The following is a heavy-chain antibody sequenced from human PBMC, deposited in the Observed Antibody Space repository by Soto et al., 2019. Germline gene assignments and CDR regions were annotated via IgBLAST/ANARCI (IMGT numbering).Heavy chain of an antibody. CDR3: ARDPLWGTAMVLWYFDL. Sequence: GGSLILSCAASGFTFSSYAMHWVRQAPGKGLEWVAVISYDGSNKYYADSVKGRFTISRDNSKNTLYLQMNSLRAEDTAVYYCARDPLWGTAMVLWYFDLWGRGTLVTVSS. V-gene: IGHV3-30-3*01. CDR1: GFTFSSYA. J-gene: IGHJ2*01. D-gene: IGHD5-18*01. CDR2: ISYDGSNK.